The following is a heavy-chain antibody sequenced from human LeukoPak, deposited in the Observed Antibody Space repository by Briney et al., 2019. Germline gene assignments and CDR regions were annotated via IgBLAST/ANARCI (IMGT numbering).Heavy chain of an antibody. CDR1: GGSISSGGYY. CDR3: ARYAAAAPNYYFDY. V-gene: IGHV4-30-2*01. Sequence: PSETLSLTCTVSGGSISSGGYYWSWIRQPPGKGLEWIGYIYHSGSTYYNPSLKSRVTISVDRSKNQFSLKLSSVTAADTAVYYCARYAAAAPNYYFDYWGQGTLVTVSS. D-gene: IGHD6-13*01. J-gene: IGHJ4*02. CDR2: IYHSGST.